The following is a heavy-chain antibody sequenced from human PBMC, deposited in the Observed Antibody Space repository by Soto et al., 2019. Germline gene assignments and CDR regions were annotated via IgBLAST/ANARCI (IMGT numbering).Heavy chain of an antibody. CDR3: ARGAGSHSSYYNWFDP. V-gene: IGHV1-8*01. J-gene: IGHJ5*02. Sequence: GASVKVSCKASGYTFTSYDINWMRQATGQGLEWMGWMNPSNSNTGSAQKFQGRFTMTMDTSISTAYMELSSLTSEDTAVYYCARGAGSHSSYYNWFDPWGQGTLVTVSS. D-gene: IGHD2-2*01. CDR1: GYTFTSYD. CDR2: MNPSNSNT.